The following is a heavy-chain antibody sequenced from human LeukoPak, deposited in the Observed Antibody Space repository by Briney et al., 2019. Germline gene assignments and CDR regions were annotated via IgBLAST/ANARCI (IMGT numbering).Heavy chain of an antibody. CDR3: AGDSTGSDDGDAFDI. CDR2: INTNTGNP. J-gene: IGHJ3*02. CDR1: GYTFTSYA. V-gene: IGHV7-4-1*02. D-gene: IGHD1-1*01. Sequence: ASVKVSCKASGYTFTSYAMNWVRQAPGQGLEWMGWINTNTGNPTYAQGFTGRFVFSLDTSVSTAYLQISSLKAKDTAVYYCAGDSTGSDDGDAFDIWGQGTMVTVSS.